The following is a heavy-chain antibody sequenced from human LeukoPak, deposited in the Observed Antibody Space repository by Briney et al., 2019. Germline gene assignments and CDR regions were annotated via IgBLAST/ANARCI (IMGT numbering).Heavy chain of an antibody. Sequence: PGGSLRLSCAASGFTFSSYEMNWVRQAPGKGLEWVSYISSSGSTIYYADSVKGRFTISRDNAKNSLYLQMNSLRAEDTAVYYCAKAIDYGDPYYFDYWGQGTLVTVSS. CDR3: AKAIDYGDPYYFDY. J-gene: IGHJ4*02. CDR2: ISSSGSTI. D-gene: IGHD4-17*01. CDR1: GFTFSSYE. V-gene: IGHV3-48*03.